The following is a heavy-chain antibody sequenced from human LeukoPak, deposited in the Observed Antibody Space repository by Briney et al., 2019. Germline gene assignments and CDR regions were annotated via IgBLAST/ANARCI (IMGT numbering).Heavy chain of an antibody. J-gene: IGHJ6*02. CDR1: GYTFTSYD. CDR3: ARGLAIKYYDFWSGYLTPYGMDV. Sequence: ASVKVSCKASGYTFTSYDINWVRQATGQGLEWMGWMNPNSGNTGYAQKFQGRVTMTRNTSISTAYMELSSLRSEDTAVYYCARGLAIKYYDFWSGYLTPYGMDVWGQGTTVTVSS. D-gene: IGHD3-3*01. CDR2: MNPNSGNT. V-gene: IGHV1-8*01.